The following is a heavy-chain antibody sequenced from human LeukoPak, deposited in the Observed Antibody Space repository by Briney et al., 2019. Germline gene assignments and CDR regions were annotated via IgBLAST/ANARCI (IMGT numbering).Heavy chain of an antibody. Sequence: SETLSLTCIVSGGSISSDYWSWIRQPAGKGMEWIGRVSTSGDTNYNPSLKSRVTMSVDTSRNQFSLKLNSVTAADTAVYYCARDSGYSNSCIDYWGQGTLVTVSS. V-gene: IGHV4-4*07. CDR2: VSTSGDT. CDR1: GGSISSDY. CDR3: ARDSGYSNSCIDY. D-gene: IGHD6-13*01. J-gene: IGHJ4*02.